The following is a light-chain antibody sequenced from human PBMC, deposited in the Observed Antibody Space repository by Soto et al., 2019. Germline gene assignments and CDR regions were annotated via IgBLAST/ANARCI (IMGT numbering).Light chain of an antibody. V-gene: IGKV1-5*03. J-gene: IGKJ1*01. CDR3: QQFDNYPWT. CDR2: KAS. CDR1: QSISSW. Sequence: DIQMTQSPSTLSASVGDRVTITCRASQSISSWLAWYQQKPGKDPNLLIIKASSLESGVPSRFSGSGSGTEFTLTISSLQPDDFATYYCQQFDNYPWTFGQGTRVEI.